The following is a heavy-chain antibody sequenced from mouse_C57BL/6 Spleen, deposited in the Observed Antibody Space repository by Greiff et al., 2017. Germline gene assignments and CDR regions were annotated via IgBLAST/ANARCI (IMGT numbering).Heavy chain of an antibody. V-gene: IGHV1-53*01. Sequence: QVQLQQSGTELVKPGASVKLSCKASGYTFTSYWMHWVKQRPGQGLEWIGNINPSYGGTNYNEKFKSKATLTVDKSSSTAYMQISSLTSEDSAVYYCARAGDDDAWFAYWGQGTLVTVSA. CDR3: ARAGDDDAWFAY. D-gene: IGHD2-4*01. CDR1: GYTFTSYW. J-gene: IGHJ3*01. CDR2: INPSYGGT.